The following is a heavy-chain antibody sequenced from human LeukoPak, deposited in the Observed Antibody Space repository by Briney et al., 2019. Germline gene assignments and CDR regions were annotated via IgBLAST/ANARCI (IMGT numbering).Heavy chain of an antibody. CDR1: GYTFTSYD. CDR3: AIFSRVRIGFDWLYWFEP. D-gene: IGHD3-9*01. J-gene: IGHJ5*02. V-gene: IGHV1-8*01. Sequence: ASVKVSCKASGYTFTSYDINWVRQATGQGLEWMGWMNPNSGNTGYAQKFQGRVTMTEDTSTDTAYMEVSSLRSEVTGVYYCAIFSRVRIGFDWLYWFEPWGEGSLVTVS. CDR2: MNPNSGNT.